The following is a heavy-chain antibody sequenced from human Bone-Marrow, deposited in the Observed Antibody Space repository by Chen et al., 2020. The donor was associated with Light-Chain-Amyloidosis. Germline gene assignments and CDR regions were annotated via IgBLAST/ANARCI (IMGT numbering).Heavy chain of an antibody. J-gene: IGHJ5*02. Sequence: EVQLLESGGGLVQPGGSLRLSCAASGFTFSHYAMSWVRQAPGKGLEWFSAISGNGATTFYADSVKGRFTISKDNSKNTLNLQMNSLRAEDSAVYYCAKDALLSVSYRETTWGQGTLVTVST. CDR3: AKDALLSVSYRETT. D-gene: IGHD3-16*01. V-gene: IGHV3-23*01. CDR2: ISGNGATT. CDR1: GFTFSHYA.